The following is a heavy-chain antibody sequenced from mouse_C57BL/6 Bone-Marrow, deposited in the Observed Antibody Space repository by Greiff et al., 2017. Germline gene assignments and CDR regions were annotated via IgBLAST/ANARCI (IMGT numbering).Heavy chain of an antibody. J-gene: IGHJ1*03. Sequence: QVTLKESGPGILQSSQTLSLTCSFSGFSLSTSGMGVSWIRQPSGKGLEWLAHIFWDDDKRYNPSLKSRLTISKDTSRNQVFLKITSVDTADTATYFCARAGRGSYWYFDVWGTGTTVTVSS. V-gene: IGHV8-12*01. CDR2: IFWDDDK. CDR3: ARAGRGSYWYFDV. CDR1: GFSLSTSGMG. D-gene: IGHD3-3*01.